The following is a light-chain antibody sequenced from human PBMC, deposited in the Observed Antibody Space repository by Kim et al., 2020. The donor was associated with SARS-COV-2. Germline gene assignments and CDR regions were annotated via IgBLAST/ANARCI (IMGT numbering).Light chain of an antibody. CDR2: TTS. J-gene: IGKJ1*01. V-gene: IGKV1-39*01. CDR1: QNIYNY. CDR3: QQSFSTPPWT. Sequence: SVGDRVTITCRSNQNIYNYLNWYQHKPGKAPKLLIHTTSSLQSGVPSRFSGSGSETAFTLTISSLQPEDFATYYCQQSFSTPPWTFGQGTKVDIK.